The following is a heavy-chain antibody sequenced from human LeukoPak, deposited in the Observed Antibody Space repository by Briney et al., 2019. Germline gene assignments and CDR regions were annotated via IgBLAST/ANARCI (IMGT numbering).Heavy chain of an antibody. V-gene: IGHV3-21*01. Sequence: GGSLRLSCAASGFTFSSYSMNWVRQAPGKGLEWVSSISSSSGYIYYADSVKGRFTISRDNAKNSLYLQMNSLRAEDTAVYYCARDSHPYSSSSGCDYWGQGTLVTVSS. CDR2: ISSSSGYI. CDR1: GFTFSSYS. CDR3: ARDSHPYSSSSGCDY. J-gene: IGHJ4*02. D-gene: IGHD6-6*01.